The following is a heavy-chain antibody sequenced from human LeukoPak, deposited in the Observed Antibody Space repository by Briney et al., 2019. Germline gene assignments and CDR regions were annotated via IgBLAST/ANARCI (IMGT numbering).Heavy chain of an antibody. V-gene: IGHV3-15*01. D-gene: IGHD3-16*01. CDR2: IRGKPEGGTT. CDR1: GFTFTNVR. CDR3: APDWGEGLYFDY. J-gene: IGHJ4*02. Sequence: GGSLRLSCAASGFTFTNVRMAWVRQPPGKGLEWVGRIRGKPEGGTTNYAEPVKGRFTISRDNSQNTLYLQMNSLKTEDTAVYYCAPDWGEGLYFDYWGQGSLVTVSS.